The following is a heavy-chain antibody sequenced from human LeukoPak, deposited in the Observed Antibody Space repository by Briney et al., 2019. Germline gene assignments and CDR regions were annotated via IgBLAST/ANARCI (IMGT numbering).Heavy chain of an antibody. Sequence: PGGSLRLSCAASGFTVSSNYMSWLRQAPGMGLEWVSILYSGGSTYYADSVKGRFTISRDNSKNTLYLQMNSLRAEDTAVYYCARWICGSTSCYYDYWGQGTLVTVSS. J-gene: IGHJ4*02. CDR1: GFTVSSNY. CDR2: LYSGGST. D-gene: IGHD2-2*01. CDR3: ARWICGSTSCYYDY. V-gene: IGHV3-53*01.